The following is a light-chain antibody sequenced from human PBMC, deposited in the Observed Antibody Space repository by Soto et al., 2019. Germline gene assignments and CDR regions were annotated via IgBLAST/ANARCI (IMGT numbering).Light chain of an antibody. V-gene: IGKV3-15*01. Sequence: EIVMTQSPATLSVSPGERATLSCRASQSVSSNFAWCQQKPGQAPRLLIYGASSRDTGIPARFSGSGSGTEFNLTIRSLQSEDFAVYYCQQYNNWPLTFGGGTKVEIK. CDR3: QQYNNWPLT. CDR2: GAS. J-gene: IGKJ4*01. CDR1: QSVSSN.